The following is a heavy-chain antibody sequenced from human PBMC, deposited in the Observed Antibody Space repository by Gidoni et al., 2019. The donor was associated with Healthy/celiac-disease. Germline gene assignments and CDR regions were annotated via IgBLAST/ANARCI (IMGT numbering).Heavy chain of an antibody. CDR2: ISYDGSNK. CDR1: GFTFSSYG. J-gene: IGHJ4*02. D-gene: IGHD3-16*01. CDR3: AKDLTWLPDY. V-gene: IGHV3-30*18. Sequence: QVQLVESGGGVVQPGRSLRLSCAASGFTFSSYGMHWVRQAPGKGLAWVAVISYDGSNKYYADSVKGRFTISRDNSKNTLYLQMNSLRAEDTAVYYCAKDLTWLPDYWGQGTLVTVSS.